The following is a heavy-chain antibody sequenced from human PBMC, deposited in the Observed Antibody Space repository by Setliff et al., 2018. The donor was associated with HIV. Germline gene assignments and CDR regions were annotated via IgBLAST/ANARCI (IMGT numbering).Heavy chain of an antibody. J-gene: IGHJ4*02. Sequence: LRLSCAVSGVTYNDHFMDWVRQAPGKGLEWVGRIKTKTDGGTTDYAAPVKGRFTISRDDSENTLYLQMISLKTEDTAVYYCTKGPGKGSFMDHWGQGTLVTVSS. CDR3: TKGPGKGSFMDH. CDR1: GVTYNDHF. CDR2: IKTKTDGGTT. D-gene: IGHD6-13*01. V-gene: IGHV3-15*01.